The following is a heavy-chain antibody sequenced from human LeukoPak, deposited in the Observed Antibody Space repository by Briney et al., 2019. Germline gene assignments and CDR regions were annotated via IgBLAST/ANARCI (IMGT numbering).Heavy chain of an antibody. V-gene: IGHV3-30-3*01. J-gene: IGHJ4*02. D-gene: IGHD3-16*01. Sequence: GGSLRLSCAASGFTFSSYAMHWVRQAPGKGLEWVAVISYDGSNKYYADSVKGRFTISRDNSKNTLYLQMNSLRAEDTAVYYWGRGIVVMGYYFDYWGQGTLVTVSS. CDR1: GFTFSSYA. CDR3: GRGIVVMGYYFDY. CDR2: ISYDGSNK.